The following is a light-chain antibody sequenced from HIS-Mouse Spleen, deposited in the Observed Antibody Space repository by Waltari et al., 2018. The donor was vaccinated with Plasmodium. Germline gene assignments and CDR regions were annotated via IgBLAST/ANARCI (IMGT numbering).Light chain of an antibody. Sequence: SYELTQPPSVSVSPGQTARITCSGDALPKQYAYWYQQKPGQAPVLVIYKDSERPSGIPERCAGSSSGTTVTLTVSGVQAQDEADYYCQSADSSGTPNWVFGGETKLTVL. CDR1: ALPKQY. CDR2: KDS. J-gene: IGLJ3*02. CDR3: QSADSSGTPNWV. V-gene: IGLV3-25*03.